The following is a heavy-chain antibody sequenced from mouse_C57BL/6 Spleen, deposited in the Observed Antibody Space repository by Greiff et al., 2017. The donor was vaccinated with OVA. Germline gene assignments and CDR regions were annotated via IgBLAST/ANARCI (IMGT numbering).Heavy chain of an antibody. D-gene: IGHD1-1*01. CDR1: GFSLTSYG. V-gene: IGHV2-5*01. CDR3: AKEGTTVVARYFDV. Sequence: VKLVESGPGLVQPSQSLSITCTVSGFSLTSYGVHWVRQSPGKGLEWLGVIWRGGSTDYNAAFMSRLSITKDNSKSQVFFKMNSLQADDTAIYYCAKEGTTVVARYFDVWGTGTTVTVSS. CDR2: IWRGGST. J-gene: IGHJ1*03.